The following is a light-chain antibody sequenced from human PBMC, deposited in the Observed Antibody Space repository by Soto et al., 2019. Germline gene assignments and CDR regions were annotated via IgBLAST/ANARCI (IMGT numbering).Light chain of an antibody. Sequence: EIVLTQSPATLSVSPGERATLSCRASQSLNSDLACYQQKPGQAPRLLIYGASTRATGIPARFSGSESGTEFTLTISSLQSEDFAVYYCQQYNNWPRTFGQGTKVEIK. V-gene: IGKV3-15*01. CDR3: QQYNNWPRT. CDR2: GAS. J-gene: IGKJ1*01. CDR1: QSLNSD.